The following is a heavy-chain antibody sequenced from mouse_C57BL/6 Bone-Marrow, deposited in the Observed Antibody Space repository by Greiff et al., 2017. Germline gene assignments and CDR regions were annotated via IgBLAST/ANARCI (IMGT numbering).Heavy chain of an antibody. Sequence: EVQLQQSGAELVNPGASVKLSCTASGFNIKDYYMHWVKQRTEQGLEWIGRIDPEDGDTKYAPKFQGKATITADTSSNTAYLQLSSLTSEDTTVYYCAGELDYAMDYWGQGTSVTVSS. CDR1: GFNIKDYY. V-gene: IGHV14-2*01. CDR3: AGELDYAMDY. D-gene: IGHD4-1*01. J-gene: IGHJ4*01. CDR2: IDPEDGDT.